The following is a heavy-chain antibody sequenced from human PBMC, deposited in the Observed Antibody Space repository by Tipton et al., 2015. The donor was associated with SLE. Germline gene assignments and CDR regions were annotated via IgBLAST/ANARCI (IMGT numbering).Heavy chain of an antibody. Sequence: QLVQSGAEVKKPGESLKISCKGSGYRFTSYWIGWVRQMPGKGLEWMGIIYPGDSDTRHSPSFQGQVTISANKSISTASLQWSSLKASDTAMYYCARLPAKSGLPAFDIWGQGTMVTVSS. J-gene: IGHJ3*02. CDR1: GYRFTSYW. V-gene: IGHV5-51*03. CDR3: ARLPAKSGLPAFDI. CDR2: IYPGDSDT. D-gene: IGHD5-12*01.